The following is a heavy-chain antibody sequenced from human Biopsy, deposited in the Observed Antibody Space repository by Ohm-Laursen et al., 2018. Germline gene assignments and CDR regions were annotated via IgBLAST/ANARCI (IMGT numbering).Heavy chain of an antibody. Sequence: GSLRLSCAASGFTFSGYAMSWVRQGPEKGLEWVSVVTGSGRSTYYTDSVKGRFSISRDNSKNTLYLQTNSLRVEDTAVYYCAKGRSGGTGHGNWFDPWGQGTLVIVSS. CDR1: GFTFSGYA. V-gene: IGHV3-23*01. D-gene: IGHD3-10*01. J-gene: IGHJ5*02. CDR2: VTGSGRST. CDR3: AKGRSGGTGHGNWFDP.